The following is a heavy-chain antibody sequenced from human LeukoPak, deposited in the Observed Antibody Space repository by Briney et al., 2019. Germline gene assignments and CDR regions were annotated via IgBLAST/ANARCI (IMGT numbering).Heavy chain of an antibody. V-gene: IGHV1-69*04. CDR2: IIPILGIA. J-gene: IGHJ5*02. CDR3: ARELGELVIPMAQHWFDP. D-gene: IGHD3-9*01. CDR1: GGTFSSYA. Sequence: ASVKVSCKASGGTFSSYAISWVRQAPGQGLEWMGRIIPILGIANYAQKFQGRVTITADKSTSTAYMELSSLRSEDTAVYYCARELGELVIPMAQHWFDPWGQGTLVTVSS.